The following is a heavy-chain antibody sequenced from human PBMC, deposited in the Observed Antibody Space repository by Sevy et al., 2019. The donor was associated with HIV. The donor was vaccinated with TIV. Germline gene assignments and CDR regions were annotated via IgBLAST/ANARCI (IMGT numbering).Heavy chain of an antibody. CDR2: ISWNSRNI. CDR1: GFPFNDHA. J-gene: IGHJ6*02. Sequence: GGSLRLSCAASGFPFNDHAMHWVRQVPGKGLEWVSGISWNSRNIGYADSVKVRFTISRDNARHFVYLEMNSLSPEEMGFYYCAKDINRGCDGVNCYSYYYYFYGLDVWGQGTTVTVSS. V-gene: IGHV3-9*03. CDR3: AKDINRGCDGVNCYSYYYYFYGLDV. D-gene: IGHD2-21*01.